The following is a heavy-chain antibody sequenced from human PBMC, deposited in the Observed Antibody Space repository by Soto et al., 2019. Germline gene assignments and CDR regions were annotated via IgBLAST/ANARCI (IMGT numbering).Heavy chain of an antibody. V-gene: IGHV4-34*01. CDR3: ARTNYYDSSGYYSFDY. CDR1: GGSFSGYY. D-gene: IGHD3-22*01. Sequence: PSETLSLTCAVYGGSFSGYYWSWIRQPPGKGLEWIGEINHSGSTNYNPSLKSRVTISVDTSKNQFSLKLSSVTAADTAVYYCARTNYYDSSGYYSFDYWGQGTLVTVSS. J-gene: IGHJ4*02. CDR2: INHSGST.